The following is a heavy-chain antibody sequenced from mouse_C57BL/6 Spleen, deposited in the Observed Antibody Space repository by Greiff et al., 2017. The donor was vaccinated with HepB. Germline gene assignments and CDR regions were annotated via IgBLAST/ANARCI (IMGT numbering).Heavy chain of an antibody. CDR2: IYPSDSET. J-gene: IGHJ3*01. D-gene: IGHD2-5*01. CDR3: AREGVSYSNYGWFAY. Sequence: QVQLKQPGAELVRPGSSVKLSCKASGYTFTSYWMDWVKQRPGQGLEWIGNIYPSDSETHYNQKFKDKATLTVDKSSSTAYMQLSSLTSEDSAVYYCAREGVSYSNYGWFAYWGQGTLVTVSA. CDR1: GYTFTSYW. V-gene: IGHV1-61*01.